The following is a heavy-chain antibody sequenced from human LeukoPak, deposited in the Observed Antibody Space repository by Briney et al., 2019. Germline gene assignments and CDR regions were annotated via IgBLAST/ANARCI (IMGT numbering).Heavy chain of an antibody. Sequence: HPGGSLRLSCAASGFTFSSYWMHWVRQAPGKGLEWVSRMDPDGRTIDYADSVKGRFTISRDNAKNSLFLQMGSLRVEDTAVYYCARESTAGYNSSWYGFRNWGQGTLVSVSS. D-gene: IGHD6-13*01. J-gene: IGHJ1*01. CDR1: GFTFSSYW. V-gene: IGHV3-74*01. CDR3: ARESTAGYNSSWYGFRN. CDR2: MDPDGRTI.